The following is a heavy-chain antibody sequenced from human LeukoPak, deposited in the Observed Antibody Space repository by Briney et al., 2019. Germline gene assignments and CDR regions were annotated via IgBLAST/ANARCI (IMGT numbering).Heavy chain of an antibody. CDR1: GYTFTSYY. CDR3: ARGGRIAVAATQMGY. V-gene: IGHV1-46*01. Sequence: ASVKVSCKASGYTFTSYYMHWVRQAPGQGLEWMGIINPSGGSTSYAQKFQGRVTMTRDTSTSTVYMELSSLRSEDTAVYYCARGGRIAVAATQMGYWGQGTLVTVSS. J-gene: IGHJ4*02. D-gene: IGHD6-19*01. CDR2: INPSGGST.